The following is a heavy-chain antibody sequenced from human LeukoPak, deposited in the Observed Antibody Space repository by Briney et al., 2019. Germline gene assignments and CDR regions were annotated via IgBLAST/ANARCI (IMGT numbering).Heavy chain of an antibody. CDR2: INHDGSTT. Sequence: GGSLRLACAASGFTFSSSWMHWVRQAPGKGLVWVSRINHDGSTTNYVDSVKGRFTISRDNAKNTLYLQMNSLRAEDTAVFYCVRDRFYAMDVWGQGTTVTVSS. CDR3: VRDRFYAMDV. J-gene: IGHJ6*02. V-gene: IGHV3-74*01. CDR1: GFTFSSSW.